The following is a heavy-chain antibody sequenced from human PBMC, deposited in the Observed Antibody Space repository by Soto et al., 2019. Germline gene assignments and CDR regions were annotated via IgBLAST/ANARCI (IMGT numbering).Heavy chain of an antibody. D-gene: IGHD2-15*01. Sequence: QVQLQESGPGLVKPSETLSLTCTVSGGSISSYYWSWIRQPPGKGLEWIGYIYYSGSTNYNPSLKSRVTISVDTSKNQFSLKLSSVTAADTAVYYCARHGGRVAAILYFDYWGQGTLVTVSS. CDR2: IYYSGST. J-gene: IGHJ4*02. V-gene: IGHV4-59*08. CDR3: ARHGGRVAAILYFDY. CDR1: GGSISSYY.